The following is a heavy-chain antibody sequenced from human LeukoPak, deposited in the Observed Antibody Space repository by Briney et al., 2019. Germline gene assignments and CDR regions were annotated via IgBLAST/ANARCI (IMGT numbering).Heavy chain of an antibody. CDR2: IGSDGDST. CDR1: GFTFSSLG. D-gene: IGHD2-21*02. Sequence: GGSLRLSCSASGFTFSSLGMHWVCQAPGKGLEHVSTIGSDGDSTYYADSVKDRFTISRDNSKNALYLQMTSLRPEDSAVYYCVSLVFINYWGQGTLVTVSS. V-gene: IGHV3-64D*06. CDR3: VSLVFINY. J-gene: IGHJ4*01.